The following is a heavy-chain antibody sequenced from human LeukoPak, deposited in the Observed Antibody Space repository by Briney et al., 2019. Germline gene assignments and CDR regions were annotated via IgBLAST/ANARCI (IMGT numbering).Heavy chain of an antibody. V-gene: IGHV1-2*02. CDR1: GYTFTGYY. CDR3: ARWGGAVTSFDY. J-gene: IGHJ4*02. D-gene: IGHD4-17*01. Sequence: ASVKVSCKASGYTFTGYYMHWVRRAPGQGLEWMGWINPNSGGTKCAQKFQGRVTTSRDTSISTAYMELSRLRSDDTAVYYCARWGGAVTSFDYWGQGTLVTVSS. CDR2: INPNSGGT.